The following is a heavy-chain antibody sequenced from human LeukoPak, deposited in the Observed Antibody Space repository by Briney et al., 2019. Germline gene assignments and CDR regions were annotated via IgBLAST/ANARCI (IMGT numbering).Heavy chain of an antibody. CDR1: GFTFSSYG. J-gene: IGHJ3*02. Sequence: GRSLRLSCAASGFTFSSYGMHWVRQAPGKGLEWVAVIWYDGSNKYYADSVKGRFTISRDNSKNTLYLQMNSLRAEDTAVYYCARLRRWLQYQHAFDIWGQGTMVTVSS. CDR2: IWYDGSNK. V-gene: IGHV3-33*01. D-gene: IGHD5-24*01. CDR3: ARLRRWLQYQHAFDI.